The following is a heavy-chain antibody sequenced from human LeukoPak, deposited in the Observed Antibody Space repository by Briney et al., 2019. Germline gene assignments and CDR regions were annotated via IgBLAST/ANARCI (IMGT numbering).Heavy chain of an antibody. V-gene: IGHV3-21*01. D-gene: IGHD5-18*01. CDR1: GFTFSSYS. CDR2: ISSSSSYI. CDR3: ARGINRYGYGCDY. Sequence: GGSLRLSCAASGFTFSSYSMNWVRQAPGRGLEWVSSISSSSSYIYYADSVKGRFTISRDNAKNSLYLQMNSLRAEDMAVYYCARGINRYGYGCDYWGQGTLVTVSS. J-gene: IGHJ4*02.